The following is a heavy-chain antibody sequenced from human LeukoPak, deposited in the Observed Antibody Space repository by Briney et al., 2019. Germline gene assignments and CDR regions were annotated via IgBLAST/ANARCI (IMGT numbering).Heavy chain of an antibody. CDR3: ARPLHCSGGSCYVGWFDP. J-gene: IGHJ5*02. CDR2: INPSGGST. CDR1: GYTFTSYY. V-gene: IGHV1-46*01. D-gene: IGHD2-15*01. Sequence: ASVKVSCKASGYTFTSYYMHWVRQAPGQGLEWMGIINPSGGSTSYAQKFQGRVTMTRDTSISTAYMELSRLRSDDTAVYYCARPLHCSGGSCYVGWFDPWGQGTLVTVSS.